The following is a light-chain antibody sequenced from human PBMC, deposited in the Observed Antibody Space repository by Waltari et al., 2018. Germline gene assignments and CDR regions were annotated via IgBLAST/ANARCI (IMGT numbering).Light chain of an antibody. Sequence: YELTQPPSVSLSPGQTAKITCSGVPLTKQHAYWYQQKPGQAPILMIYKDSDRPSGIPERFSGSTSGTTVTLTISGVQPEDEADYYCQSADRSGSAVFGAGTKLTVL. J-gene: IGLJ2*01. CDR2: KDS. V-gene: IGLV3-25*02. CDR1: PLTKQH. CDR3: QSADRSGSAV.